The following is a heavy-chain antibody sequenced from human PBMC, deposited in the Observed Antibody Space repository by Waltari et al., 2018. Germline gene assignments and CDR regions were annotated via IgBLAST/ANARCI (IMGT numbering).Heavy chain of an antibody. Sequence: QLQLQESGPGLVKPSETLSLTCTVSGGSISSSSYYWGWIRQPPGKGLEWIGSIYYSGSTYYNPSLKSRVTISVDTSKNQFSLKLSSVTAADTAVYYCARSIAAAGHLDYWGQGTLVTVSS. CDR3: ARSIAAAGHLDY. CDR1: GGSISSSSYY. D-gene: IGHD6-13*01. V-gene: IGHV4-39*01. CDR2: IYYSGST. J-gene: IGHJ4*02.